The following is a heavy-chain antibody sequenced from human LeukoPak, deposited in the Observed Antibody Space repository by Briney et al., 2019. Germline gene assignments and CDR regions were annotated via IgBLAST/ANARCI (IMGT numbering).Heavy chain of an antibody. J-gene: IGHJ4*02. V-gene: IGHV3-21*01. D-gene: IGHD3-22*01. Sequence: GGSLRLSCVASGFTFSSYAMSWVRQSPGKGLEWVSGISGGSGNTEYADSVKGRFTISRDNAKNSLYLQMNSLRAEDTAVYYCARDYDGSGYFGYWGQGTLVTVSS. CDR1: GFTFSSYA. CDR2: ISGGSGNT. CDR3: ARDYDGSGYFGY.